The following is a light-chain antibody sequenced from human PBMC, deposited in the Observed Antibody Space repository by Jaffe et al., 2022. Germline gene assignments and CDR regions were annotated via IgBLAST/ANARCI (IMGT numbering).Light chain of an antibody. CDR2: QDT. V-gene: IGLV3-1*01. CDR3: QAWDSTTAFV. CDR1: KLGDKY. J-gene: IGLJ2*01. Sequence: SYEVTQSPSVSVSPGQTASITCSGDKLGDKYVCWYQQKPGQSPVLVIYQDTKRPSGIPERFSGSNSGNTATLTISGTQAMDEADYYCQAWDSTTAFVFGGGTKLTVL.